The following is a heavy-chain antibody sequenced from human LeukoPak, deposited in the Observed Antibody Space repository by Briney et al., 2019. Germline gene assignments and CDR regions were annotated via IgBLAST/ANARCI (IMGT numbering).Heavy chain of an antibody. CDR3: AETGYSYGYYFDY. D-gene: IGHD5-18*01. CDR1: GGTFSSYA. J-gene: IGHJ4*02. CDR2: IIPIFGTA. V-gene: IGHV1-69*13. Sequence: SVKVSCKAFGGTFSSYAISWVRQAPGQGLEWMGGIIPIFGTANYAQKFQGRVTITADESTSTAYMELSSLRSEDTAVYYCAETGYSYGYYFDYWGQGTLVTVSS.